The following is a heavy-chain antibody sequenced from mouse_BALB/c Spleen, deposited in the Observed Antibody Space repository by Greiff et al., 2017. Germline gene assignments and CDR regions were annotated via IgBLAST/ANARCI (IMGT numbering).Heavy chain of an antibody. D-gene: IGHD2-1*01. CDR3: ARRDGNYFAY. CDR1: GYAFTNYW. J-gene: IGHJ3*01. Sequence: VKLMESGAELVRPGTSVKISCKASGYAFTNYWLGWVKQRPGHGLEWIGDIYPGSGNTYYNEKFKGKATLTADKSSSTAYMQLSSLTSEDSAVYFCARRDGNYFAYWGQGTLVTVSA. CDR2: IYPGSGNT. V-gene: IGHV1-63*01.